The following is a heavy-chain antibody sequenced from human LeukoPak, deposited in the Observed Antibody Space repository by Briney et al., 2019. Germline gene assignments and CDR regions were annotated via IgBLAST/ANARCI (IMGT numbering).Heavy chain of an antibody. D-gene: IGHD3-22*01. CDR3: ASYSSGYYYGTETAEYFQH. V-gene: IGHV4-30-2*01. CDR1: GGSISSGGYS. CDR2: IYHSGST. Sequence: TSQTLSLTCAVSGGSISSGGYSWSWIRQPPGKDLEWIGYIYHSGSTYYNPSLKSRVTISVDRSKNQFSLKLSSVTAADTAVYYCASYSSGYYYGTETAEYFQHWGQGTLVTVSS. J-gene: IGHJ1*01.